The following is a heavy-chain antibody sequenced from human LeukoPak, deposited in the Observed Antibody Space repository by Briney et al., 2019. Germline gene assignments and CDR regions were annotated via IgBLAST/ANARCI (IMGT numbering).Heavy chain of an antibody. CDR3: ATGIAAAGYFDY. Sequence: GGSLRLSCAASGFTFSSYAMHWVRQAPGKGLEWVAVVSYDGSNKYYADSVKGRFTISRDNSKNTLYLQMNSLRAEDTAVYYCATGIAAAGYFDYWGQGTLVTLSS. CDR2: VSYDGSNK. V-gene: IGHV3-30*04. D-gene: IGHD6-13*01. CDR1: GFTFSSYA. J-gene: IGHJ4*02.